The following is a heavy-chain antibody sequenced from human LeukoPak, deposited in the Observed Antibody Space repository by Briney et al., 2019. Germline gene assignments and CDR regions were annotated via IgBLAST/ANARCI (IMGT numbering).Heavy chain of an antibody. D-gene: IGHD3-16*01. Sequence: GGSLRLSCAASGFTFSSYSMNWVRQAPGKGLEWVSSISSSSSYIYYADSVKGRFTISRDNAKNSLFLQMNSLRVEDTAVYYCASQSYARFDPWGQGTLVTVSS. V-gene: IGHV3-21*01. CDR2: ISSSSSYI. CDR3: ASQSYARFDP. CDR1: GFTFSSYS. J-gene: IGHJ5*02.